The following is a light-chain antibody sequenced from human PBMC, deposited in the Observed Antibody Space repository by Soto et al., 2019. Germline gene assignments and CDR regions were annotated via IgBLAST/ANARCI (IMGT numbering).Light chain of an antibody. CDR2: SDN. J-gene: IGLJ1*01. CDR3: TTWDDSLNRYG. V-gene: IGLV1-44*01. CDR1: SSNIGSNT. Sequence: QSVLTHSPSASGTPGQRVTISRSGSSSNIGSNTVNWYHQLPGTAPKLLIYSDNQRPPGVPDRFSGSKSGTSASLAISGLQSDDGADYYCTTWDDSLNRYGFPSGTKVPV.